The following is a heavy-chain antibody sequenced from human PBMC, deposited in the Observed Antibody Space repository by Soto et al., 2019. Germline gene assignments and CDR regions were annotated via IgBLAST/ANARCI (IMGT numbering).Heavy chain of an antibody. V-gene: IGHV3-30*03. Sequence: QVQLVESGGGVVQPGRSLRLSCAASGFTFSSYGMHWVRQAPGKGLEWVAVISYDGSNKYYADSVKGRFTISRDNSKNTLYLQMNSLRADDTAVYYCAREIRYYYGMDVWCQGTTVTVSS. CDR3: AREIRYYYGMDV. CDR1: GFTFSSYG. J-gene: IGHJ6*02. CDR2: ISYDGSNK.